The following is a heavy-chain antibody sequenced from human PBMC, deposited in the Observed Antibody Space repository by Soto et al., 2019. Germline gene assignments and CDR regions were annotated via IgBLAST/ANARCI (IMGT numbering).Heavy chain of an antibody. V-gene: IGHV1-69*06. Sequence: SVKVSSKAPVGPFSNYALSSVRPAPVQGLELMGGIIPIFGTANYAQKFQGRVTITADKSTSTAYMELSSLRSENTAVYYSARVGGSYYRGVAFDIWGQGIMVTVSS. CDR1: VGPFSNYA. CDR2: IIPIFGTA. D-gene: IGHD1-26*01. J-gene: IGHJ3*02. CDR3: ARVGGSYYRGVAFDI.